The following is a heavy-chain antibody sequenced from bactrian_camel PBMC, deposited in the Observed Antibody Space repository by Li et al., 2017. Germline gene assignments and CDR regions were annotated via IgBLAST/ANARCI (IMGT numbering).Heavy chain of an antibody. CDR2: IYSADPNI. CDR1: GYTYGSYC. J-gene: IGHJ4*01. Sequence: HVQLVESGGDTVQAGDSLRHSCVVSGYTYGSYCAAWFRQVPGKGREGVAAIYSADPNIRYADFVEGRFTISRDNAKNTVYLQMDSLKPGDTAMYYCAMHRYGAAWSLETVNYWGQGTQVTVS. CDR3: AMHRYGAAWSLETVNY. D-gene: IGHD8*01. V-gene: IGHV3S45*01.